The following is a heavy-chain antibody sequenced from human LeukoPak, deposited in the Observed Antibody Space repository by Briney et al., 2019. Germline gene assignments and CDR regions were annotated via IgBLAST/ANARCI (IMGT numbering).Heavy chain of an antibody. V-gene: IGHV1-69*13. Sequence: ASVKVSCKASGGTFSSYAISWVRQAPGQGLEWMGGIIPIFGTANYARKFQGRVTITADESTSTAYMELSSLRSEDTAVYYCASVMVYAASIYYYMDVWGKGTTVTVSS. J-gene: IGHJ6*03. CDR2: IIPIFGTA. CDR1: GGTFSSYA. D-gene: IGHD2-8*01. CDR3: ASVMVYAASIYYYMDV.